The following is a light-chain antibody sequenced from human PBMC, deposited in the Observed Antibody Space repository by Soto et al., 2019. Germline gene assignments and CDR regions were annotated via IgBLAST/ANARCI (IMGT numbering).Light chain of an antibody. Sequence: QSVLTQPASVSGSPGQSITISCTGTSSDIGGYDYVSWYQQHPGKAPKLIIYDVSNRPSGVSDRFSGSKSGDTASLTISGLQAEDEADYSCSSYTSSSTWLFGGGTKVTVL. CDR2: DVS. CDR1: SSDIGGYDY. V-gene: IGLV2-14*03. J-gene: IGLJ2*01. CDR3: SSYTSSSTWL.